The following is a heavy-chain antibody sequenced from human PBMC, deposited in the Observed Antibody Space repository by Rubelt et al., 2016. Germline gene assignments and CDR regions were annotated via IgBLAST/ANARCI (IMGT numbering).Heavy chain of an antibody. J-gene: IGHJ4*02. D-gene: IGHD1-20*01. CDR2: IWYDGSDK. V-gene: IGHV3-33*01. CDR1: GFIFSNYA. CDR3: ARGVTGSYFDY. Sequence: GRSLRLSCAPSGFIFSNYAMHWVRQAPGKGLEWVAIIWYDGSDKCYSDSVKGRFTISRDNSKNTLYLQMNSLRADDTAVYYCARGVTGSYFDYWGQGTLVTVSS.